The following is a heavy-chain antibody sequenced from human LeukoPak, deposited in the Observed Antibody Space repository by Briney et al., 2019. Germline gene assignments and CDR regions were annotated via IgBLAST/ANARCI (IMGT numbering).Heavy chain of an antibody. V-gene: IGHV1-18*01. CDR3: ARGHSSGRDYYFDT. CDR2: ISGYSGST. D-gene: IGHD6-19*01. J-gene: IGHJ4*02. CDR1: GYTFATYS. Sequence: ASVKVSCKTSGYTFATYSINWVRQAPGQGLEWMGWISGYSGSTNYAQKLQGRVTMTTDTSTATAYMELRSLKSDDTAVYYCARGHSSGRDYYFDTWGQGTLVTVSS.